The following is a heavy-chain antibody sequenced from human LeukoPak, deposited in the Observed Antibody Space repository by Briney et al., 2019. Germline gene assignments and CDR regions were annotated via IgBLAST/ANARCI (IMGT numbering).Heavy chain of an antibody. CDR2: IYTSGST. CDR3: SRDGAPYSSGWYN. CDR1: GGSISSGSYY. D-gene: IGHD6-19*01. J-gene: IGHJ4*02. V-gene: IGHV4-61*02. Sequence: SETLSLTCTVSGGSISSGSYYWSWIRQPAGKGLEWIGRIYTSGSTNYNPSLKSRVTISVDTSKNQFSLKLSSVTAADTAVYYCSRDGAPYSSGWYNWGQGTLVTVSS.